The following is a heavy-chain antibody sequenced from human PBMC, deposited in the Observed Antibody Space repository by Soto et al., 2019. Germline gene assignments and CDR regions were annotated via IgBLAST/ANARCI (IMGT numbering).Heavy chain of an antibody. Sequence: ASVKVSCKASGYTFTSYGISWVRQAPGQGLEWMGWISAYNGNTNYAQKLQGRVTMTTDTSTSTAYMELRSLRSDDTAVYYCERDGSNYDFWSGYYYGMDVWGQGTTVTVSS. CDR3: ERDGSNYDFWSGYYYGMDV. CDR2: ISAYNGNT. V-gene: IGHV1-18*04. CDR1: GYTFTSYG. D-gene: IGHD3-3*01. J-gene: IGHJ6*02.